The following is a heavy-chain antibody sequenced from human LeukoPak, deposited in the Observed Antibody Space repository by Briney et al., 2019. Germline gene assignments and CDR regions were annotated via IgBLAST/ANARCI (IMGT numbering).Heavy chain of an antibody. D-gene: IGHD6-19*01. CDR2: ISWNSGSI. CDR3: AKVHSSGWQSDAFDI. J-gene: IGHJ3*02. V-gene: IGHV3-9*01. Sequence: GGSLRLSCAASGFTFSSYGMSWVRQAPGKGLEWVSGISWNSGSIGYADSVKGRFTISRDNAKNSLYLQMNSLRAEDTALYYCAKVHSSGWQSDAFDIWGQGTMVTVSS. CDR1: GFTFSSYG.